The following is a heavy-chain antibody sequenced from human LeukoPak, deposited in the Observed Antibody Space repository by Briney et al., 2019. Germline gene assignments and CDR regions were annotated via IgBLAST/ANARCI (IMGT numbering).Heavy chain of an antibody. D-gene: IGHD4-23*01. Sequence: GGSLRLSCAASGFTFTNYVMSWVRQAPGKELEWVSCGIGKNTYYADSVDRRFTISRDNYMNPLHLQIDSLRAEGPPVSCLWKKAPQETTVGPYWYLGLWGRGTLVTVSS. V-gene: IGHV3-23*01. CDR3: WKKAPQETTVGPYWYLGL. J-gene: IGHJ2*01. CDR2: CGIGKNT. CDR1: GFTFTNYV.